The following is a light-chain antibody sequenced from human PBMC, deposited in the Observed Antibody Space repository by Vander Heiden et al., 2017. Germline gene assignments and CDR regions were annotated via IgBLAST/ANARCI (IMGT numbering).Light chain of an antibody. J-gene: IGLJ2*01. V-gene: IGLV1-40*01. CDR2: DNN. CDR3: QSYDSSLRGSV. Sequence: QSVLTQPPSVSGAPGQRVTISCPGSSSNIGAGFDVHWYQQLPGTAPRLLIYDNNNRPSGVPDRFSGSKSDTSASLAITGLQVDDEADYYCQSYDSSLRGSVFGGGTKLTVL. CDR1: SSNIGAGFD.